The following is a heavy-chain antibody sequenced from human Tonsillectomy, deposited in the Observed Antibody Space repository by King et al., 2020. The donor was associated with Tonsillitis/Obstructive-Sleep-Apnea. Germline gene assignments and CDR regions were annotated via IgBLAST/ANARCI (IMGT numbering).Heavy chain of an antibody. CDR1: GGSFTGYY. D-gene: IGHD3-3*01. CDR2: IIHSGST. J-gene: IGHJ3*02. CDR3: AREITTDAFDI. Sequence: VQLQQWGAGLLKPSETLSLTCAVYGGSFTGYYWSWIRQPPGKGLEWIGEIIHSGSTNYNPSLKSRVTITVDTSKNQLSLKLSSVSAADTAVYYCAREITTDAFDIWGQGTMVTVSS. V-gene: IGHV4-34*12.